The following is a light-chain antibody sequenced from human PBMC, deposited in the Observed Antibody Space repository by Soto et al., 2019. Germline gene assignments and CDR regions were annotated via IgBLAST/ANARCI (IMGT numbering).Light chain of an antibody. Sequence: EVVMTQFPATLSVSPGGRATLSCRASQSGWSNLAWYQQKPGQAPRLLIYGASTSATGVPVKFSGSGSGTECTLTISSLQTEDVGVYYCQQYDNRSPLTFGGGTKVEI. CDR2: GAS. CDR1: QSGWSN. V-gene: IGKV3-15*01. CDR3: QQYDNRSPLT. J-gene: IGKJ4*01.